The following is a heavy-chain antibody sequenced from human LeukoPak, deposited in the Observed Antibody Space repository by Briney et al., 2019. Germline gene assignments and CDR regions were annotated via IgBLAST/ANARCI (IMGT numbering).Heavy chain of an antibody. CDR2: MNFNSGNT. V-gene: IGHV1-8*02. CDR3: AKVGLGNTAIHI. D-gene: IGHD5-18*01. CDR1: GYTFPNFD. J-gene: IGHJ3*02. Sequence: GASVKVSCKASGYTFPNFDINWVRQATGQGRVWMGWMNFNSGNTGYAQKFQGRVTMTRNTAISTAYMELSSLKSEDTAIYYCAKVGLGNTAIHIWGQGTMVTVSS.